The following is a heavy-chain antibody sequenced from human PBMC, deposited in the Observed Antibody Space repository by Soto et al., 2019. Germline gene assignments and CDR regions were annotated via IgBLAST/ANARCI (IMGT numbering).Heavy chain of an antibody. CDR2: IYYRGST. D-gene: IGHD3-3*01. V-gene: IGHV4-59*01. CDR3: ERARSSRLLAWLPDY. CDR1: GGSISSYY. Sequence: SETLSLTCTVSGGSISSYYWSWIRQPPGKGLEWIGYIYYRGSTNYNPSLKSRVTISVDTSKNQFSLKLSSVTAADTAVYYCERARSSRLLAWLPDYWGRGTLVTVSS. J-gene: IGHJ4*02.